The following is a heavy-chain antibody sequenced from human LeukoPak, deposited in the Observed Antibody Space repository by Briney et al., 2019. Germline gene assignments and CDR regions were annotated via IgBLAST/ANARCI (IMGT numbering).Heavy chain of an antibody. Sequence: GGSLRLSCAASGFRFSSYDMNWVRQAPGKGLEWVSCISSSGTTIYYADSVKGRFTISRDNAQNSLYLHMNSLRAEDTAVYYCARDHYYDSTFDYWGQGTLVTVSS. CDR1: GFRFSSYD. CDR3: ARDHYYDSTFDY. J-gene: IGHJ4*02. V-gene: IGHV3-48*03. D-gene: IGHD3-22*01. CDR2: ISSSGTTI.